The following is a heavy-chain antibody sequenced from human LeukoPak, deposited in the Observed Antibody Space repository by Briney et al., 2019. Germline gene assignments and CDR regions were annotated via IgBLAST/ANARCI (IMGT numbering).Heavy chain of an antibody. Sequence: GGSLRLSCAASGFTFSTYSMNWVRQAPGKGLEWVSSISSSSTYIYYADSVKGRFAISRDNAKNSLYLQMNSLRAEDTAVYYCARDLNTGYSSGWYIDYWGQGTLVTVSS. D-gene: IGHD6-19*01. V-gene: IGHV3-21*01. CDR3: ARDLNTGYSSGWYIDY. CDR1: GFTFSTYS. J-gene: IGHJ4*02. CDR2: ISSSSTYI.